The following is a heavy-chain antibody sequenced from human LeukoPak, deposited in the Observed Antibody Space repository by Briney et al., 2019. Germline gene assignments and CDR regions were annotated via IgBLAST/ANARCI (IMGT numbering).Heavy chain of an antibody. V-gene: IGHV4-39*07. D-gene: IGHD6-13*01. CDR2: VYYSGST. CDR1: GGSISSSSYS. Sequence: SETLSLTCTVSGGSISSSSYSWGWIRQPPGKGLEWIGSVYYSGSTYYNPSLKSRVTMSVDTSKNQFSLKLSSVIAADTAVYYCARLAAAGTIDYWGQGTLVTVSS. CDR3: ARLAAAGTIDY. J-gene: IGHJ4*02.